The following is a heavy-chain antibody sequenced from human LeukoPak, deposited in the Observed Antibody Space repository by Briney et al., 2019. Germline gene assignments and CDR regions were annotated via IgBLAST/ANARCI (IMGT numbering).Heavy chain of an antibody. CDR2: INPHSGGT. V-gene: IGHV1-2*02. D-gene: IGHD5-18*01. Sequence: ASVKVSCKASGYTFTGYYMHWVRQAPGQGLEWMGWINPHSGGTNYAQKFQGRVTMTRDTSISTAYMGLSRLRSDDTAVYYCARGAAMGLDAFDIWGQGTMVTVSS. J-gene: IGHJ3*02. CDR1: GYTFTGYY. CDR3: ARGAAMGLDAFDI.